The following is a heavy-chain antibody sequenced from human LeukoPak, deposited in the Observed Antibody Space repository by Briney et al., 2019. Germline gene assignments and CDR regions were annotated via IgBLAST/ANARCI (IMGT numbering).Heavy chain of an antibody. CDR2: ISYDGSNK. Sequence: PGGSLRLSCAASGFTFSSYAMHWVRQAPGKGLEWVAVISYDGSNKYYADSVKGRFTISRDNSKNTLYLQMNSLRAEDTAVYYCAKDEVDYWGQGTLVIVSS. CDR3: AKDEVDY. CDR1: GFTFSSYA. V-gene: IGHV3-30-3*01. J-gene: IGHJ4*02.